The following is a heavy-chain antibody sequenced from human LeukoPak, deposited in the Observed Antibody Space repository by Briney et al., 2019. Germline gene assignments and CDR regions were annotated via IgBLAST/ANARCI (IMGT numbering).Heavy chain of an antibody. D-gene: IGHD3-22*01. CDR1: GYSISSGYY. CDR2: IYHSGST. Sequence: PSETLSLTCTVSGYSISSGYYWGWIRQPPGKGLEWIGSIYHSGSTYYNPSLKSRVTISVETSKNQFSLKLSSVTAADTAVYYCARVTGYMIEDYFDYWGQGTLVTVSS. CDR3: ARVTGYMIEDYFDY. V-gene: IGHV4-38-2*02. J-gene: IGHJ4*02.